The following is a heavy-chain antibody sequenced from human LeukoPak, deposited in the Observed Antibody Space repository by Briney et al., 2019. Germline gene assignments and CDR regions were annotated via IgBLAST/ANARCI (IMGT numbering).Heavy chain of an antibody. CDR3: ARDPVDLDCSGGSCG. Sequence: ASVKVSCKASGYTFSGYYIHWVRQGPGQGLEWMGWINPNSGVTDYAQKFQGRVTMTRDTSISTAYMELSRLRSDDTAVYYCARDPVDLDCSGGSCGWGQGTLVTVSS. D-gene: IGHD2-15*01. J-gene: IGHJ4*02. CDR2: INPNSGVT. CDR1: GYTFSGYY. V-gene: IGHV1-2*02.